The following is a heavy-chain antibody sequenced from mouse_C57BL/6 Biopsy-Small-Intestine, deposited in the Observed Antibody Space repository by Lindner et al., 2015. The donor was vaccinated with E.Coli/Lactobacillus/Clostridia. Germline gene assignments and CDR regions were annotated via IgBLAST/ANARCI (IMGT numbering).Heavy chain of an antibody. V-gene: IGHV1-18*01. CDR2: IYPNNGGT. J-gene: IGHJ3*01. CDR1: GYTFTDYN. Sequence: VQLQESGPELVKPGASVKIPCKASGYTFTDYNMDWVKQSHGKSLEWIGYIYPNNGGTAYNQKFKSKATLTVDKSSSTAYMELHSLTSEDSAVYYCARRRGFPWFAYWGQGTLVTVSA. CDR3: ARRRGFPWFAY.